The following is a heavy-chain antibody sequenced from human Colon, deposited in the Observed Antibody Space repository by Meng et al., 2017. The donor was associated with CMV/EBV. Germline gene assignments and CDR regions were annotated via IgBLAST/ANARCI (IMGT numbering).Heavy chain of an antibody. Sequence: GSLRLSCIVSGDSVSGSTYYWTWIRQPPGKGLEWIGYIYYSGSTNYNPSLKSRVTISVDPSKNQFSLRLSSVTAADTAIYYCARMITVGHFDPWGQGTLVTVSS. D-gene: IGHD3-16*01. J-gene: IGHJ5*02. CDR1: GDSVSGSTYY. CDR3: ARMITVGHFDP. CDR2: IYYSGST. V-gene: IGHV4-61*01.